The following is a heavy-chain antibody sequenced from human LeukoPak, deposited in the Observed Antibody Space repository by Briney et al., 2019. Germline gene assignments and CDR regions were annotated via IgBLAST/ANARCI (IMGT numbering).Heavy chain of an antibody. CDR2: ISWDGGST. J-gene: IGHJ4*02. Sequence: GGSLRLSCAASGFTFDDYAMHWVRQAPGKGLEWVSLISWDGGSTYYADSVKGRFTISRDNSKNSLYLQMNSLRAEDTALYYCAKDHPYSSGWYGPDFDYWGQGTLVTVSS. CDR1: GFTFDDYA. CDR3: AKDHPYSSGWYGPDFDY. V-gene: IGHV3-43D*03. D-gene: IGHD6-19*01.